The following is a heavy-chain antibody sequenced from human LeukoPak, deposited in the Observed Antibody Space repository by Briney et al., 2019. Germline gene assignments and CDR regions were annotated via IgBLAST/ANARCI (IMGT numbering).Heavy chain of an antibody. CDR3: ARDGYSSSSGSNYYYYGMDV. V-gene: IGHV3-66*01. D-gene: IGHD6-6*01. CDR2: IYSGGST. J-gene: IGHJ6*02. Sequence: PGESLRLSCAASGFTVRSNYMSWVRQAPGKGLAWVSVIYSGGSTYYADSVKGSFTIPRDNSKHTLYLQMNSLRAEDTAVYYCARDGYSSSSGSNYYYYGMDVWGQGTTVTVSS. CDR1: GFTVRSNY.